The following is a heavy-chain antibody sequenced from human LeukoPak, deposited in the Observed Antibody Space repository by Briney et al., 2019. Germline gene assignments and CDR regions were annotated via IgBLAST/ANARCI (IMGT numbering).Heavy chain of an antibody. CDR2: ISAYNGNT. D-gene: IGHD3-10*01. CDR1: GYTFTSYG. Sequence: ASVKVSCKASGYTFTSYGISWVRQAPGQGLEWMGWISAYNGNTNYAQKLQGRVTMTTDTSTSTAYMELRSLRSDDTAAYYCARPTGSYYNSSYAYWGQGTLVTVSS. V-gene: IGHV1-18*01. J-gene: IGHJ4*02. CDR3: ARPTGSYYNSSYAY.